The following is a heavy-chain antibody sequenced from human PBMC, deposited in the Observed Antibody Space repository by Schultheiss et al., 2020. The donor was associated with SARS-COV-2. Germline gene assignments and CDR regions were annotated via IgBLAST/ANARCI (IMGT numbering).Heavy chain of an antibody. Sequence: ASVKVSCKASGYTFTSYGISWVRQAPGQGLEWMGWINPNSGGTNYAQKFQGRVAMTRDTSINTAYIDLSRLTSDDTAVYYCAKDLAPGKGTYGSALDIWGQGTMVTVSS. D-gene: IGHD3-10*01. J-gene: IGHJ3*02. V-gene: IGHV1-2*02. CDR1: GYTFTSYG. CDR3: AKDLAPGKGTYGSALDI. CDR2: INPNSGGT.